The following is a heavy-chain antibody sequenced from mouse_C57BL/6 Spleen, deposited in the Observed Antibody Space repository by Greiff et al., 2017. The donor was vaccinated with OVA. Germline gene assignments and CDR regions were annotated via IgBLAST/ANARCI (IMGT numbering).Heavy chain of an antibody. J-gene: IGHJ4*01. CDR1: GYTFTSYW. Sequence: VKLMESGAELVMPGASVKLSCKASGYTFTSYWMHWVKQRPGQGLEWIGEIDPSDSYTNYNQKFKGKSTLTVDKSSSTAYMQLSSLTSEDSAVYYCARRSSGYGAMDYWGQGTSVTVSS. D-gene: IGHD3-2*02. V-gene: IGHV1-69*01. CDR3: ARRSSGYGAMDY. CDR2: IDPSDSYT.